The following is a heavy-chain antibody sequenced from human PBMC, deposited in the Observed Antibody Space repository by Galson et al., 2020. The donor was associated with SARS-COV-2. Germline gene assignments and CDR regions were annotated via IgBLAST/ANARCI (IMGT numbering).Heavy chain of an antibody. V-gene: IGHV3-74*01. CDR3: VRGSGGLDY. CDR2: INEDGGST. Sequence: GGSLRLSCAASEFTFSNHWMHWVRQVPGKGLVWVAHINEDGGSTRYADSVKGRFTISRDNAKNTLYLQMSSLRVEDTAVYYCVRGSGGLDYWGQGTLVTVSS. D-gene: IGHD3-10*01. CDR1: EFTFSNHW. J-gene: IGHJ4*02.